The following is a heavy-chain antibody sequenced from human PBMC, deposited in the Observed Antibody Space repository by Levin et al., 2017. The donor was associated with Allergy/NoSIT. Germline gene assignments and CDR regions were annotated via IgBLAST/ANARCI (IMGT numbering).Heavy chain of an antibody. CDR3: AKKQGGTSGFSFDV. CDR1: GFSFSDYA. J-gene: IGHJ3*01. CDR2: ITGGGSNT. D-gene: IGHD1-1*01. Sequence: GGSLRLSCAASGFSFSDYAITWVRQAPGKGLEWVSVITGGGSNTYYGDSAKGRFTVSRDNSKNTLYLELNSLRAEDTATYYCAKKQGGTSGFSFDVWGQGTMVTVSS. V-gene: IGHV3-23*02.